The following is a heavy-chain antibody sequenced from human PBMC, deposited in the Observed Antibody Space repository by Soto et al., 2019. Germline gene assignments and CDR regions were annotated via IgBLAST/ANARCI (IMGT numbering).Heavy chain of an antibody. J-gene: IGHJ1*01. CDR2: IYSSGST. CDR3: ARDSEAAGAQY. Sequence: QVQLQESGPGLVKPSETLSLTCSVSSGSVSSGTYYWSWIRQPPGRGLEWIGHIYSSGSTNYNPSLKSRVTISVDTSKNHSSLIRSAVTAADTALYYCARDSEAAGAQYWGQGTLVTVSS. D-gene: IGHD2-15*01. CDR1: SGSVSSGTYY. V-gene: IGHV4-61*01.